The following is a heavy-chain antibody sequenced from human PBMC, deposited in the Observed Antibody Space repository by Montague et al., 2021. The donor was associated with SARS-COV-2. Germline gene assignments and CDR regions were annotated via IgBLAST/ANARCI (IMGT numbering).Heavy chain of an antibody. CDR1: GFSIGSGDD. V-gene: IGHV4-38-2*02. Sequence: SETLSLTCTVSGFSIGSGDDWGWIRQPPGKGLEWIGSIYHSGTTYYNPSLQSRLTMSIDTSTDQFSLRLTSVTAAATAVFFCVREKAGGLRNVFDIWGQGTPVTVSA. CDR3: VREKAGGLRNVFDI. CDR2: IYHSGTT. J-gene: IGHJ3*02.